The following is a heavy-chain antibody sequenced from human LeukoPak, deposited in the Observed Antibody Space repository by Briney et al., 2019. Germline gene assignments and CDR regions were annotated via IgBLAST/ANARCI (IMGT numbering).Heavy chain of an antibody. J-gene: IGHJ4*02. D-gene: IGHD6-13*01. CDR2: IYYSGST. CDR1: GGSISSYY. Sequence: SETLSLTCTVSGGSISSYYWSWIRQPPGKGLEWIGYIYYSGSTNYNPSLKSRVTISVDTSKNQFSLKLSSVTAADTAVYYCARVSLFSSSFHFDYWGQGTLVTVSS. V-gene: IGHV4-59*12. CDR3: ARVSLFSSSFHFDY.